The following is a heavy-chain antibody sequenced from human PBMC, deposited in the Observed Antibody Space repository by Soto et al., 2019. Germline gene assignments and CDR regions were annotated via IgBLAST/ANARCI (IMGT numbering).Heavy chain of an antibody. CDR2: IYYSGST. Sequence: SETLSLTCTVSGGSISSSSYYWGWIRQPPGKGLEWIGSIYYSGSTYYNPSLKSRVTISVDTSKNQFSLKLSSVTAADTAVYYCARVGPRLARNNSSFPAYWGQGTLVTVSS. CDR1: GGSISSSSYY. J-gene: IGHJ4*02. V-gene: IGHV4-39*01. D-gene: IGHD6-6*01. CDR3: ARVGPRLARNNSSFPAY.